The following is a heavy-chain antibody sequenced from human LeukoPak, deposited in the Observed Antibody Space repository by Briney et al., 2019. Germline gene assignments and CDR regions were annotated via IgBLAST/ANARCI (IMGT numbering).Heavy chain of an antibody. D-gene: IGHD1-20*01. V-gene: IGHV3-21*01. CDR2: ISTSSTYI. Sequence: PGGSLRLSCAASGFTFSSYSMNWVRQAPGKGLEWVSSISTSSTYIYHADSVKGRFTISRDNAKNSLYLQMNSLRAEDTAVYYCARDPPFIIGTTFFDYWGQGTLVTVSS. CDR3: ARDPPFIIGTTFFDY. J-gene: IGHJ4*02. CDR1: GFTFSSYS.